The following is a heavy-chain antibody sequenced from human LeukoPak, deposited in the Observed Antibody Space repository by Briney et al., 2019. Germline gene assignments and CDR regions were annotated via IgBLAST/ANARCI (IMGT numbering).Heavy chain of an antibody. J-gene: IGHJ6*02. V-gene: IGHV3-53*01. CDR3: ASSNWNSANYYYAMDV. Sequence: GRSLRLSCAASGLSVRSNYLTWVRQAPGKGLEWVSVIHTGGSAYYADSVKGRFIISRDNSKNTLYLQINNLRAEDTAVYYCASSNWNSANYYYAMDVWGQGTTVIVSS. D-gene: IGHD1-7*01. CDR2: IHTGGSA. CDR1: GLSVRSNY.